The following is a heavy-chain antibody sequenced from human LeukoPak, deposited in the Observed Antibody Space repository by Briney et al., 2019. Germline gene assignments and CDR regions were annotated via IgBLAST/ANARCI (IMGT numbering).Heavy chain of an antibody. D-gene: IGHD6-6*01. CDR3: ARDNDPDYSSSPGWFDP. Sequence: GRSLRLSCAAPGLNFSSYAMNWFRQAPGKGLEWVAVISSDGSNKFYADSVKGRFTVSRDNSKNTLFLLMNSLRTEDTAVYYCARDNDPDYSSSPGWFDPWGQGTLVTVSS. J-gene: IGHJ5*02. CDR2: ISSDGSNK. CDR1: GLNFSSYA. V-gene: IGHV3-30*01.